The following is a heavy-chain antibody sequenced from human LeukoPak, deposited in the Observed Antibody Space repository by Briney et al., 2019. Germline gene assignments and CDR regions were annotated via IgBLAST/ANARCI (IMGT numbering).Heavy chain of an antibody. D-gene: IGHD3-10*02. CDR3: ARAMGEVTMFDPRTSRRHYFDY. CDR1: GGSFSGYY. Sequence: PSETLSLTCAVYGGSFSGYYWSWIRQPPGKGLEWIGEINHSGSTNYNPSLKSRVTISVDTSKNQFSLKLSSVTAADTAVYYCARAMGEVTMFDPRTSRRHYFDYWGQGTLVTVSS. V-gene: IGHV4-34*01. J-gene: IGHJ4*02. CDR2: INHSGST.